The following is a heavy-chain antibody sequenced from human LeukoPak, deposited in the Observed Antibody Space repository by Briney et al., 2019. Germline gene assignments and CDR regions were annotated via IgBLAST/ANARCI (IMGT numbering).Heavy chain of an antibody. D-gene: IGHD3-22*01. J-gene: IGHJ4*02. CDR2: ISSSSSTI. CDR3: ARRGSDSSGFYYDYFDY. CDR1: GFTFSSYG. V-gene: IGHV3-48*01. Sequence: GSLRLSCAASGFTFSSYGMNWVRQAPGKGLEWLSYISSSSSTIYYADSVKGRFTISRDNAKNSLYLQMDTLRAEDTAVYFCARRGSDSSGFYYDYFDYWGQGSLVTVSS.